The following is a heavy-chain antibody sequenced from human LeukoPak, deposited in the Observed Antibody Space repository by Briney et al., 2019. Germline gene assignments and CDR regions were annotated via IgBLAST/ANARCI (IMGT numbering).Heavy chain of an antibody. CDR3: ARDLLTGYYTDLTTFDY. D-gene: IGHD3-9*01. CDR1: GFTFSSYW. V-gene: IGHV3-7*04. CDR2: IKQDGSEK. J-gene: IGHJ4*02. Sequence: GGSLRLSCAASGFTFSSYWMSWVRQAPGKGLEWVANIKQDGSEKYYVDSVEGRFTISRDNAKNSLYLQMNSLRAEDTAVYYCARDLLTGYYTDLTTFDYWGQGTLVTVSS.